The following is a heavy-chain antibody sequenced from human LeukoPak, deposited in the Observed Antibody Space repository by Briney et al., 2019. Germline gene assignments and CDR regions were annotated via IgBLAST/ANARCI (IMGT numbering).Heavy chain of an antibody. D-gene: IGHD6-19*01. V-gene: IGHV4-61*02. CDR3: AREAGTVAGAYMDV. CDR1: GGSISSGSYY. J-gene: IGHJ6*03. Sequence: SETLSLTCTVSGGSISSGSYYWSWIRQPAGKGLEWIGRIYTSGSTNYNPSLKSRVTISVDTSKNQFSLKLSSVTAADTAVYYCAREAGTVAGAYMDVWGKGTTVTVSS. CDR2: IYTSGST.